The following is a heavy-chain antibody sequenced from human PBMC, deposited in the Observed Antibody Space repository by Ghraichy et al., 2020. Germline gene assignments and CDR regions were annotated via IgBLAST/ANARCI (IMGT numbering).Heavy chain of an antibody. CDR1: GFTFGNYA. V-gene: IGHV3-23*01. D-gene: IGHD3-16*01. CDR2: IGGSGGPT. CDR3: AKVSVGGTVINSFDS. Sequence: GGSLRLSCTASGFTFGNYAMNWVRQAPGNGLQWVSTIGGSGGPTYYADSVKGRFTISRDNSRNTLYLQMRSLGAEDTAVYFCAKVSVGGTVINSFDSWGQGALVTVSP. J-gene: IGHJ4*02.